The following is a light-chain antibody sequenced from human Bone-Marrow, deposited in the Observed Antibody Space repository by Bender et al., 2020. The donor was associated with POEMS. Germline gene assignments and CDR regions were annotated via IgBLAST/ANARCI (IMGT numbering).Light chain of an antibody. Sequence: QSVLTQPPSVSGAPGQRVTIACTGSSSNFGAGYDVHWYQQLPGTAPKLLISGNTNRPSGVPDRFSGSKSGNTASLTISGLLAEDEADYYCCSYAGSDKWVFGGGTKMTVL. CDR1: SSNFGAGYD. V-gene: IGLV1-40*01. CDR2: GNT. J-gene: IGLJ3*02. CDR3: CSYAGSDKWV.